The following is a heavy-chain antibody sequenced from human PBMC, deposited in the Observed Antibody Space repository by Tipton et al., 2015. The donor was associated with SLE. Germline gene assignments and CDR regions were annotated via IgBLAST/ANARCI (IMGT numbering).Heavy chain of an antibody. Sequence: LRLSCTVSGYSINNGFYWGWIRQPPGKGLEWIGTIYHSGTTYYNPSLKSRVTISVDTSKNQFSLRLSSATAADTAVYYCARDQVGVGDFDYWGQGTLVTVSS. CDR1: GYSINNGFY. V-gene: IGHV4-38-2*02. D-gene: IGHD1-26*01. J-gene: IGHJ4*02. CDR3: ARDQVGVGDFDY. CDR2: IYHSGTT.